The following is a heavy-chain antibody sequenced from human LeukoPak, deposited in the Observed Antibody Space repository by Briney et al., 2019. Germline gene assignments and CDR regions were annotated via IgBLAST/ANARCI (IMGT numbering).Heavy chain of an antibody. V-gene: IGHV3-74*01. CDR1: GFTFSSYW. D-gene: IGHD3-10*01. CDR2: INSDGSST. CDR3: ARIPGGSGSQYDY. Sequence: GGSLRLSCAASGFTFSSYWMHWVRQAPGKGLVWVSRINSDGSSTFYADSVKGRFTTSRDNAENTVYLQMNSLRADDTAVYYCARIPGGSGSQYDYWGQGTLVIVSS. J-gene: IGHJ4*02.